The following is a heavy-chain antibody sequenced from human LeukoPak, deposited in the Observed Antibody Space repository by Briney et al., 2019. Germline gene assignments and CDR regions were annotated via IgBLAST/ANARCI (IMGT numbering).Heavy chain of an antibody. CDR2: ISSSSSTI. CDR1: GFTFSSYS. Sequence: GGSLRLSCAASGFTFSSYSMNWVRQAPGKGLEWVSYISSSSSTIYYADSVKGRFTISRDNAKNSLYLQMNSLRAEDTAVYYCARSPGYYYCGMDVWGQGTTVTVSS. CDR3: ARSPGYYYCGMDV. J-gene: IGHJ6*02. V-gene: IGHV3-48*01.